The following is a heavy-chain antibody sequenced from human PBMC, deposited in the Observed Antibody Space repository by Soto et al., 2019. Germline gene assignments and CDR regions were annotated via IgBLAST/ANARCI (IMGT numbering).Heavy chain of an antibody. D-gene: IGHD3-9*01. J-gene: IGHJ4*02. V-gene: IGHV1-2*02. CDR2: INPNSGGT. CDR3: ARGDVLRYFDWFYTVDY. Sequence: GASSKVSCKASCGVVSSYAISWVRQDAGQGLEWMGWINPNSGGTNYAQKFQGRVTMTRDTSISTAYMELSRLRSDDTAVYYCARGDVLRYFDWFYTVDYWGQGNLVTVS. CDR1: CGVVSSYA.